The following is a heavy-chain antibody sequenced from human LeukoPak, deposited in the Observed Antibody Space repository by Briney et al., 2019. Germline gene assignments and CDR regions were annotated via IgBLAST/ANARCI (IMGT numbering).Heavy chain of an antibody. J-gene: IGHJ4*02. Sequence: ASVKVSCKASGYTFTTYDINWVRQAPGQGLEWMGWMNPNSGNTGYAQKFHGRVIFTRDTSISTAYMELSSLRSEDTAVYYCARNRRGYSYGSFDYWGQGTLVTVSS. D-gene: IGHD5-18*01. CDR1: GYTFTTYD. CDR3: ARNRRGYSYGSFDY. CDR2: MNPNSGNT. V-gene: IGHV1-8*03.